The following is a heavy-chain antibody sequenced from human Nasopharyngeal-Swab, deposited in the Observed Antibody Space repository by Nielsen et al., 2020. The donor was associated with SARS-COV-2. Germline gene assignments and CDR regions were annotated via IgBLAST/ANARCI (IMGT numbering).Heavy chain of an antibody. CDR1: GGSVSSGSYY. V-gene: IGHV4-61*01. J-gene: IGHJ3*02. Sequence: SETLSLTCSVSGGSVSSGSYYWSWIRQPPGKGLEWIGYIYYSGSTNHNPSLKSRVTISVDTSKNQFSLKLSSVTAADTAVYYCARRYYYDSSGYYLAAFDIWGQGTMVTVSS. D-gene: IGHD3-22*01. CDR2: IYYSGST. CDR3: ARRYYYDSSGYYLAAFDI.